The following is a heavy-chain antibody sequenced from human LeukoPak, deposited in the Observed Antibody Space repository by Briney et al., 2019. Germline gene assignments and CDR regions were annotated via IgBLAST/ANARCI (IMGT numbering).Heavy chain of an antibody. CDR1: GPTFSDYG. D-gene: IGHD5-12*01. Sequence: PGGSLRLSCTASGPTFSDYGMHWVRQAPGNGLEWVATIWYEERTKYYRDSVKGRFTISRDNSKNTIYLQMNSLRVDDTAVYYCAKEGIYMKSSLEDWGQGTLVTVSS. V-gene: IGHV3-33*06. J-gene: IGHJ4*02. CDR2: IWYEERTK. CDR3: AKEGIYMKSSLED.